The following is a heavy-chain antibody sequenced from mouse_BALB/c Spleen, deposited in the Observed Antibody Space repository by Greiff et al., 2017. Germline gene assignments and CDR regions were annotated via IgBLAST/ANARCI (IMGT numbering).Heavy chain of an antibody. D-gene: IGHD4-1*01. CDR3: VRDPGTYFDV. V-gene: IGHV2-9-2*01. CDR1: GFSLTSYD. CDR2: IWTGGGT. J-gene: IGHJ1*01. Sequence: VQLVESGPGLVAPSQSLSITCTVSGFSLTSYDISWIRQPPGKGLEWLGVIWTGGGTNYNSAFMSRLSISKDNSKSQVFLKMNSLQTDDTAIYYCVRDPGTYFDVWGAGTTVTVSS.